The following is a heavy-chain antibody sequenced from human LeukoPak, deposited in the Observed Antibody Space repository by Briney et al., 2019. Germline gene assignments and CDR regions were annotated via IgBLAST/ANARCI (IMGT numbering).Heavy chain of an antibody. Sequence: PSETLSLTCTVSGGSISSGSYYWGWVRQPPGKGLEWIGSIYYSGSTYYNPSLKSRVTISVDTSKNQFSLKLSSVTAADTAVYYCARDPLGAMAQGNGMDVWGQGTTVTVSS. J-gene: IGHJ6*02. V-gene: IGHV4-39*07. CDR2: IYYSGST. CDR1: GGSISSGSYY. CDR3: ARDPLGAMAQGNGMDV. D-gene: IGHD5-18*01.